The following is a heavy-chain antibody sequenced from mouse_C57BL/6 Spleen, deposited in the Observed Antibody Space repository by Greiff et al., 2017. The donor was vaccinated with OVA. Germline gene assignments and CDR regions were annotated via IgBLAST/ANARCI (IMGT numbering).Heavy chain of an antibody. V-gene: IGHV1-82*01. Sequence: VQLQQSGPELVKPGASVKISCKASGYAFSSSWMNWVKQRPGQGLEWIGRIYPGDGDTNYNGKFKGKATLTADKSSSTAYMQLSSLTSEDSAVYFCARGDYGNHYAMDYWGQGTSVTGSS. D-gene: IGHD2-1*01. CDR3: ARGDYGNHYAMDY. CDR1: GYAFSSSW. CDR2: IYPGDGDT. J-gene: IGHJ4*01.